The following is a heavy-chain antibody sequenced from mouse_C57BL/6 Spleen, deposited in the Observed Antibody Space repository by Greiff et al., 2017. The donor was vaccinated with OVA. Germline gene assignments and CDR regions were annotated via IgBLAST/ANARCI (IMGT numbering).Heavy chain of an antibody. CDR3: TRPHGSEAWFAY. V-gene: IGHV1-15*01. CDR2: IDPETGGT. Sequence: VQLVESGAELVRPGASVTLSCKASGYTFTDYEMHWVKQTPVHGLEWIGAIDPETGGTAYNQKFKGKAILTADKSSSTAYMELRSLTSEDSAVYYCTRPHGSEAWFAYWGQGTLVTVSA. J-gene: IGHJ3*01. CDR1: GYTFTDYE. D-gene: IGHD1-1*01.